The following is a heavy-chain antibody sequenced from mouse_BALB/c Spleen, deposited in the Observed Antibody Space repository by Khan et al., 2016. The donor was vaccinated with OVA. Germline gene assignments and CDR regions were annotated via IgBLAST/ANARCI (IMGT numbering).Heavy chain of an antibody. CDR2: ISSGDTT. CDR1: GFTSSNYG. V-gene: IGHV5-6-5*01. Sequence: VHLVESGGGLVKPGGSLKLSCAASGFTSSNYGVSWVRQTPEKRLEWVASISSGDTTYYPDSVKGRFTISRDNARNILYLQMSSLRSEDTAMYYCARDYWFAYWGQGTLVTVSA. CDR3: ARDYWFAY. J-gene: IGHJ3*01.